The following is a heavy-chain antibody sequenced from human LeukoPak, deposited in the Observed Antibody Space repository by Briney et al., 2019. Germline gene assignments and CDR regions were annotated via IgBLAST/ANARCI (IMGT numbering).Heavy chain of an antibody. Sequence: SETLSLTCTISGDSISGRDSITGQRYCWGWLRQSPGKGLEWIGSLYYGGSTYYDPSLKSRVTISVDTLKNQFSLKLSSVTAADTAVYYCARGVHGEYSSSYWTQKKYYFDYWGQGTLVTVSS. CDR3: ARGVHGEYSSSYWTQKKYYFDY. D-gene: IGHD6-6*01. J-gene: IGHJ4*02. CDR1: GDSISGRDSITGQRYC. CDR2: LYYGGST. V-gene: IGHV4-39*01.